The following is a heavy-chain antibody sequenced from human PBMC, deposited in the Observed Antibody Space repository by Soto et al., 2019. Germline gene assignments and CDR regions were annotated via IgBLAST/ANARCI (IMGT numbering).Heavy chain of an antibody. J-gene: IGHJ4*02. D-gene: IGHD3-22*01. CDR1: GVSISSNSYY. Sequence: SETLSLTCTVSGVSISSNSYYWGWIRQPPGKGLEWIGSIYYSGSIYYNPSLKSRVTISMDTSKNQFSLKLNSLTAADTAVYYCARLGGYYQAFDQWGQGSLVT. CDR2: IYYSGSI. V-gene: IGHV4-39*01. CDR3: ARLGGYYQAFDQ.